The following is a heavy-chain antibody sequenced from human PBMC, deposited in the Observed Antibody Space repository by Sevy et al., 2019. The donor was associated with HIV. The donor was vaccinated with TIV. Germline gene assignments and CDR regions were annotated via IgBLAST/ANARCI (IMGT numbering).Heavy chain of an antibody. CDR2: IWFDGSNT. J-gene: IGHJ4*02. D-gene: IGHD4-17*01. V-gene: IGHV3-33*01. CDR3: ARDLEFYDYGDYGPAFMPDY. CDR1: GFTFSTYG. Sequence: GGSLRLSCAASGFTFSTYGMHWVRQAPGKGLEWVALIWFDGSNTYYADSLKGGFTISRDIAKNTLHLQMNSLRAEDTTVYYCARDLEFYDYGDYGPAFMPDYWGQGTLVTVSS.